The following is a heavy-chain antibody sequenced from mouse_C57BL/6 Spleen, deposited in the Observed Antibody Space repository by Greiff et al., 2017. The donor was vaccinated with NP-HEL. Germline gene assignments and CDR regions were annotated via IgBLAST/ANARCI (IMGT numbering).Heavy chain of an antibody. CDR2: INPSNGGT. CDR1: GYTFTSYW. V-gene: IGHV1-53*01. J-gene: IGHJ4*01. D-gene: IGHD2-1*01. CDR3: ARKGFYFYYAMDY. Sequence: VQLQQSGTELVKPGASVKLSCKASGYTFTSYWMHWVKQRPGQGLEWIGNINPSNGGTNYNEKFKSKATLTVDKSSSTAYMQLSSLTSEDSAVYYCARKGFYFYYAMDYWGQGTSVTVSS.